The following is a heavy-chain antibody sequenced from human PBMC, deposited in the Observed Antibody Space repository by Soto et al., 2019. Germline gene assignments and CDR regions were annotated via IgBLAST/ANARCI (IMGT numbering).Heavy chain of an antibody. CDR3: AKDLASEPTGWFDP. D-gene: IGHD4-4*01. CDR2: ISYDGSNK. Sequence: PGGSLRLSCAASGFIFSSYGMHWVRQAPGKGLEWVAVISYDGSNKYYADSVKGRFTISRDNSKNTLYLQMNRLRADDTAVYYCAKDLASEPTGWFDPWGQGTLVTVSS. V-gene: IGHV3-30*18. CDR1: GFIFSSYG. J-gene: IGHJ5*02.